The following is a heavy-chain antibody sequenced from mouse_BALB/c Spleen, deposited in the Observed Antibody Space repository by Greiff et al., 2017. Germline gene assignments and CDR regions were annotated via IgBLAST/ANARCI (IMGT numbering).Heavy chain of an antibody. CDR3: ARCANYEDFDY. D-gene: IGHD2-1*01. Sequence: VKLVESGPGLVQPSQSLSITCTVSGFSLTSYGVHWVRQSPGKGLEWLGVIWSGGSTDYNAAFISRLSISKDNSKSQVFFTMNSLQANDTAIYYCARCANYEDFDYWGQGTTLTVSS. J-gene: IGHJ2*01. V-gene: IGHV2-2*02. CDR1: GFSLTSYG. CDR2: IWSGGST.